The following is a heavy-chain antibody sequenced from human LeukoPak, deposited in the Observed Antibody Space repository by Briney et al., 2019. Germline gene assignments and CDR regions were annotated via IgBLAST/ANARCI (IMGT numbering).Heavy chain of an antibody. CDR2: IWYDGSNK. CDR1: GFTFSNYG. Sequence: GGSLRLSCAASGFTFSNYGMHWVRQAPGKGLEWVAVIWYDGSNKYYADSVKGRFIISRDNSKNTLYLQMNSLRAEDTAVYYCARDISGYYYFNYWGQGTLVTVSS. J-gene: IGHJ4*02. CDR3: ARDISGYYYFNY. D-gene: IGHD3-22*01. V-gene: IGHV3-33*01.